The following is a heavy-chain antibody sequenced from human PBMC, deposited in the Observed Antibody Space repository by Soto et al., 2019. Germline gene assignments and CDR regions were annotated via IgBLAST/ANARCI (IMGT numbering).Heavy chain of an antibody. V-gene: IGHV4-59*01. D-gene: IGHD6-13*01. CDR1: GDAINNCY. Sequence: SETLSLTCTVSGDAINNCYWSWIRQPPGKRLEWIGYIYYTGSTTYNPSLESRVTMSVDTSKNQFSLKLSSVNAADTAVYYCAKYRRTEAEGFTLDYWGRGTLVTVSS. CDR3: AKYRRTEAEGFTLDY. J-gene: IGHJ4*02. CDR2: IYYTGST.